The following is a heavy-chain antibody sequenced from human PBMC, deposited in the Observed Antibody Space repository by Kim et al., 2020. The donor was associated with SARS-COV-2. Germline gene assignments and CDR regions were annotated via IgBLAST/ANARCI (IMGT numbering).Heavy chain of an antibody. V-gene: IGHV3-7*03. D-gene: IGHD4-17*01. CDR3: ARVNGWEYGDSVLDY. Sequence: ESVKSRFTSSRDTAKKPLYLQMNSRRAEDTAVYYCARVNGWEYGDSVLDYWGQGTLVTVSS. J-gene: IGHJ4*02.